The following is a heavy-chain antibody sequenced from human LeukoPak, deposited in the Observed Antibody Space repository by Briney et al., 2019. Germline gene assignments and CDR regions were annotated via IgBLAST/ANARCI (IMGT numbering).Heavy chain of an antibody. J-gene: IGHJ3*02. CDR3: ATYSSSWYGAFDI. V-gene: IGHV3-23*01. Sequence: PGGSLRLSCAASGFTFSSYAMSWVRQAPGKGLEWVSAISGSGGSTYYADSVKGRFTISRDNSKNTLYLQMNSLRAEDTAVYYCATYSSSWYGAFDIWGQGTMVTVSS. CDR1: GFTFSSYA. CDR2: ISGSGGST. D-gene: IGHD6-13*01.